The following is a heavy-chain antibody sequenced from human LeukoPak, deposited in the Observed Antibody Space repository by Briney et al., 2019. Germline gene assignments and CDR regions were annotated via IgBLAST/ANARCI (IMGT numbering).Heavy chain of an antibody. Sequence: PGGSLRLSCAASGFTFSSSAMSWVRQAPGKGLEWVSAISGNGGSTYYADSVKGRFTITRDNSENTLYLQMHSLRAEDTAVYYCARDRPNYYGSDGHYYRRDGDYWGRGTLVSVSS. V-gene: IGHV3-23*01. CDR1: GFTFSSSA. J-gene: IGHJ4*02. CDR2: ISGNGGST. CDR3: ARDRPNYYGSDGHYYRRDGDY. D-gene: IGHD3-22*01.